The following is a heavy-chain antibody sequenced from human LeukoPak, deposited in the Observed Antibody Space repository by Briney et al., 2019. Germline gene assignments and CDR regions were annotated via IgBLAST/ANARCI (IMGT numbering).Heavy chain of an antibody. D-gene: IGHD3-3*02. V-gene: IGHV4-59*08. Sequence: SETLSLTCTVSGDSISTYYWSWIRQSPGTGLEWLGYISYSGGSSYNPSLKSRVTISRDTSKNQFSLRLNSVTAADTAVYYCAKHRLLADDAFDFWGRGTMVTVSS. CDR2: ISYSGGS. CDR1: GDSISTYY. CDR3: AKHRLLADDAFDF. J-gene: IGHJ3*01.